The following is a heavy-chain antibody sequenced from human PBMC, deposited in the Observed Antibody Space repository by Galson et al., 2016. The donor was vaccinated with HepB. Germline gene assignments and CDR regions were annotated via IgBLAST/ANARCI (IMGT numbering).Heavy chain of an antibody. D-gene: IGHD4-11*01. CDR1: GFSFSNFA. CDR3: AKAASNYGYRLGIDV. Sequence: SLRLSCAASGFSFSNFALHWVRQAPGKGLGWVAVISPHDGTIKIYTDSVKGRFTISRDNSRNTLYLQLNSLRAEDTAVYYCAKAASNYGYRLGIDVWGQGTTVTVSS. CDR2: ISPHDGTIK. J-gene: IGHJ6*02. V-gene: IGHV3-30*04.